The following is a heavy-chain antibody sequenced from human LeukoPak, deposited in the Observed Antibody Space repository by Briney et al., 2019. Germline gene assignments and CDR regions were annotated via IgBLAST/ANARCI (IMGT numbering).Heavy chain of an antibody. CDR2: IKQDGSEK. J-gene: IGHJ3*02. D-gene: IGHD3-10*01. CDR3: ARGARVLLWFGELLDDAFDI. V-gene: IGHV3-7*01. Sequence: GGSLRLSCAASGFTFSNYWMSWVRQAPGKGLEWVANIKQDGSEKYYVDSVKGRFTISRDNAKNSLYLQMNSLRAEDTAVYYCARGARVLLWFGELLDDAFDIWGQGTMVTVSS. CDR1: GFTFSNYW.